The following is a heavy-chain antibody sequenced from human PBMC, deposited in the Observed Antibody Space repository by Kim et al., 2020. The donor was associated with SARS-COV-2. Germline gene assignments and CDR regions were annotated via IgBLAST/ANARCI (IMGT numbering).Heavy chain of an antibody. Sequence: ADSVKSRFTISRDNAKTSLYLQMNSLRAEHTALCYCADDMDISAADEFDYWGQGTLVTVSS. D-gene: IGHD5-12*01. CDR3: ADDMDISAADEFDY. V-gene: IGHV3-9*01. J-gene: IGHJ4*02.